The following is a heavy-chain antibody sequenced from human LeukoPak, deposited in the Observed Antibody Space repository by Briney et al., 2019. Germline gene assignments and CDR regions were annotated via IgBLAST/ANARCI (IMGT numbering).Heavy chain of an antibody. CDR1: GLTFSTYA. Sequence: GGPRKLSGAASGLTFSTYAMSWVRKAPGKGLEWVSSISDTGGATYYAESVKGRFTISRDNARNTFYLQLTSPRDEDTALYYCAKGGGSTFDNWGQGILVTVSS. CDR3: AKGGGSTFDN. V-gene: IGHV3-23*01. CDR2: ISDTGGAT. D-gene: IGHD3-10*01. J-gene: IGHJ4*02.